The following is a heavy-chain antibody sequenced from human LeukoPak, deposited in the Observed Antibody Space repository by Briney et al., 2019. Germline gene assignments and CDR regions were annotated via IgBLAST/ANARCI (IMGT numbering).Heavy chain of an antibody. D-gene: IGHD2-15*01. CDR1: GFTFSSHG. Sequence: GGSLRLSCAASGFTFSSHGMHWVRQAPGKGLEWVAFIRYDGSNKYYADSVKGRFTISRDNSKNTLYLQMNSLRAEDTAVYYCAKTPYCSGGSCYSGYFDYWGQGTLVTVSS. CDR3: AKTPYCSGGSCYSGYFDY. V-gene: IGHV3-30*02. J-gene: IGHJ4*02. CDR2: IRYDGSNK.